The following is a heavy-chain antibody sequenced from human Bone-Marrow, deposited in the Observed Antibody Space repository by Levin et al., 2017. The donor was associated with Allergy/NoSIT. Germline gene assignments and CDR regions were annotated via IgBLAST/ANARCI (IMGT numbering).Heavy chain of an antibody. CDR3: AREVSTGRGGDYGLDV. CDR1: GGSISIFY. D-gene: IGHD5/OR15-5a*01. CDR2: IYYGGST. J-gene: IGHJ6*02. Sequence: SQTLSLTCTVSGGSISIFYWNWIRQSPGKGLEWIGYIYYGGSTNYNPSLKSRVTISVDTSKNQFSLNLNSVTAADTAVYYCAREVSTGRGGDYGLDVWGQGTTVTVSS. V-gene: IGHV4-59*01.